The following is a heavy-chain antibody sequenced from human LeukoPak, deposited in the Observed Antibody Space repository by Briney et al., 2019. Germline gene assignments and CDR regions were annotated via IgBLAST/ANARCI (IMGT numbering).Heavy chain of an antibody. CDR1: GFTFGDYG. CDR3: AKEGRHGYSSSWYEG. Sequence: PGGSLRLSCAVSGFTFGDYGMHWVRQAPGKGLEWVSGISWNSGSIGYADSVKGRFTISRDNAKNSLYLQMNSLRAEDTALYYCAKEGRHGYSSSWYEGWGQGTLVTVSS. D-gene: IGHD6-13*01. CDR2: ISWNSGSI. J-gene: IGHJ4*02. V-gene: IGHV3-9*01.